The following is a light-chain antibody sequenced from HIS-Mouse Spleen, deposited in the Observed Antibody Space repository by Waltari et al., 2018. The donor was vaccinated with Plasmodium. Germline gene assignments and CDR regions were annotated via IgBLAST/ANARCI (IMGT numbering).Light chain of an antibody. Sequence: EIVMTQSPATLSVSPGERATLSCRASPSVSSNLAWYQQKPGQAPRLLIYGASTRATGIPARFSGSGSGTEFTLTISSLQSEDFAVHYCQQYNNWSFTFGPGTKVDIK. CDR2: GAS. CDR1: PSVSSN. J-gene: IGKJ3*01. V-gene: IGKV3-15*01. CDR3: QQYNNWSFT.